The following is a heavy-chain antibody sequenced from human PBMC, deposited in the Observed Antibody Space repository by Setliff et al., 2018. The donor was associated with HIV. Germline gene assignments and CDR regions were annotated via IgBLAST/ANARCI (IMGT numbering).Heavy chain of an antibody. CDR2: SIPVFGTV. V-gene: IGHV1-69*13. Sequence: ASVKVSCKAPGGTFSGYAFSWVRQAPGQGFEWMGGSIPVFGTVNYAQKFLGRATITADESTNTSYMELTSLRAEDTAVYFCARDSHCSGYRTYAFDIWGQGTMVTVSS. CDR3: ARDSHCSGYRTYAFDI. CDR1: GGTFSGYA. D-gene: IGHD2-15*01. J-gene: IGHJ3*02.